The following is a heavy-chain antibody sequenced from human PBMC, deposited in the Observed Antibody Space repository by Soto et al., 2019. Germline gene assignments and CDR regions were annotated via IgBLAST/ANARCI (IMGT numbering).Heavy chain of an antibody. CDR2: IAIAGAT. J-gene: IGHJ4*02. Sequence: EVQLVESGGGLVQPGGSLRLSCVASGFTLSDSDMHWVRQPTGKRLEWVSAIAIAGATFYADSVKGRFTISRDDAKNSLYLQVNSLTVGDTAVYYCTRGGAGGQLWRDLQYWGQGTLLTVSS. CDR1: GFTLSDSD. V-gene: IGHV3-13*01. CDR3: TRGGAGGQLWRDLQY. D-gene: IGHD5-18*01.